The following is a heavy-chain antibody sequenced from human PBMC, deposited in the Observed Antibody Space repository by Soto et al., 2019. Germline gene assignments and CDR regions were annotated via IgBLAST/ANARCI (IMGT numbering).Heavy chain of an antibody. CDR1: GFTFSTYA. CDR3: ARHSSGWYGWFDS. J-gene: IGHJ5*01. V-gene: IGHV3-23*01. CDR2: ISGSGGST. D-gene: IGHD6-19*01. Sequence: EVQLLESGGGLVQPGGSLRLSCAASGFTFSTYAMNWVRQAPGKGLEWVSAISGSGGSTYCADSVKGRFTISRDNSKNTLYLPMNSLRAEDTAVYYCARHSSGWYGWFDSWGQGTLVSVSS.